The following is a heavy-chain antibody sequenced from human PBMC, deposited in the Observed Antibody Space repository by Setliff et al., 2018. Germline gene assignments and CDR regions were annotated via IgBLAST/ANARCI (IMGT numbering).Heavy chain of an antibody. Sequence: ASVKVSCKASGYTFTSYYMHWVRQAPGQGLEWMGLINPTGGSTSYAQKFQGRITITRDTSASTFYMELSSLTSEDTALYSCAASVGGAPYYYGLDVWGQGTTVTVSS. D-gene: IGHD2-15*01. J-gene: IGHJ6*02. V-gene: IGHV1-46*01. CDR1: GYTFTSYY. CDR3: AASVGGAPYYYGLDV. CDR2: INPTGGST.